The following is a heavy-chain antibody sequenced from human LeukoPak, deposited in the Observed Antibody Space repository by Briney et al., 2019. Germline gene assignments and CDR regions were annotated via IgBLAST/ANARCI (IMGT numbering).Heavy chain of an antibody. Sequence: GASVKVSCKASGYTFTGYYMHWVRQAPGQGLEWMGWINPNSGGTNYAQKFQGRVTMTRDTSISTAYMELSRLRSDDTAVYYCAGEKSYYDILTGYPSYWYFDLWGRGTLVTVSS. J-gene: IGHJ2*01. D-gene: IGHD3-9*01. CDR2: INPNSGGT. CDR1: GYTFTGYY. CDR3: AGEKSYYDILTGYPSYWYFDL. V-gene: IGHV1-2*02.